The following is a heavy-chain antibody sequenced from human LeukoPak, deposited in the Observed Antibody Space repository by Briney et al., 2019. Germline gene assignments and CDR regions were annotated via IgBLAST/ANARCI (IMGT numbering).Heavy chain of an antibody. D-gene: IGHD3-22*01. Sequence: TGGSLRHACAASGFTFSSYTMNWVRQAPGKGLEWVSSITSSSSYIYYADSVMGRFTISRDNANNSLYLQMNSLRAEDTAVYYCARHVVAVGFDYWGQGTLVTVSS. J-gene: IGHJ4*02. CDR1: GFTFSSYT. V-gene: IGHV3-21*01. CDR3: ARHVVAVGFDY. CDR2: ITSSSSYI.